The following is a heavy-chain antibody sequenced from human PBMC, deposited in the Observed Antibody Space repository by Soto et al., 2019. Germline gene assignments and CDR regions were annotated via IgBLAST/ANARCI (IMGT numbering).Heavy chain of an antibody. CDR3: ARDSDCSGGSCYWFDP. D-gene: IGHD2-15*01. Sequence: WASVKVSCKASGGTFSSYAISWVRQAPGQGLEWMGGIIPIFGTANYAQKFQGRVTITADESTSTAYMELSSLRSEDTAVYYCARDSDCSGGSCYWFDPWGQGTLVTVSS. V-gene: IGHV1-69*13. CDR2: IIPIFGTA. CDR1: GGTFSSYA. J-gene: IGHJ5*02.